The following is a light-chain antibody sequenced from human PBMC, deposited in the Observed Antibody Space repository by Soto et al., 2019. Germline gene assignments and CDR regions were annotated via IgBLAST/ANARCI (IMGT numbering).Light chain of an antibody. J-gene: IGLJ1*01. CDR3: SSYTGSSTYV. CDR2: DVS. CDR1: SSDVGGYNY. V-gene: IGLV2-14*01. Sequence: QSALTQPASASGSPGQSITISCTGTSSDVGGYNYVSWYQQHPGKAPKLMIYDVSNRPSGISNRFSGSKSGNTASLTISGLQAEDEADYYCSSYTGSSTYVFGTGTKVT.